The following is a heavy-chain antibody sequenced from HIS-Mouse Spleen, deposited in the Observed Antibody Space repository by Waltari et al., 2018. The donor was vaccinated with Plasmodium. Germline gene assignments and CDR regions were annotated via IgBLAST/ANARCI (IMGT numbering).Heavy chain of an antibody. CDR1: GGSFSGYY. Sequence: QVQLQQWGAGLMKPSETLSLTCPVYGGSFSGYYWSWIRQPPGKGLEWIGEINHSGSTNYNPSLKSRVTISVDTSKNQFSLKLSSVTAADTAVYYCARVAWGSAFDIWGQGTMVTVSS. D-gene: IGHD7-27*01. CDR3: ARVAWGSAFDI. V-gene: IGHV4-34*01. J-gene: IGHJ3*02. CDR2: INHSGST.